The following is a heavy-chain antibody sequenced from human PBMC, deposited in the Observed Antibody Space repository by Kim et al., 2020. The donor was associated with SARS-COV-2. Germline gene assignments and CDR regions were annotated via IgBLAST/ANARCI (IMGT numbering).Heavy chain of an antibody. V-gene: IGHV1-18*01. D-gene: IGHD1-1*01. CDR3: ARGLHDQNEPPDY. Sequence: SAQKLQGRVTMTTDTSTSTAYMELRSLRADDTAVYYCARGLHDQNEPPDYWGQGTLVTVSS. J-gene: IGHJ4*02.